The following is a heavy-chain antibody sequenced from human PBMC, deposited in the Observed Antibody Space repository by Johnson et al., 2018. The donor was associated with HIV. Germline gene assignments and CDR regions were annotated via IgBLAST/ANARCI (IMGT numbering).Heavy chain of an antibody. CDR2: ISYDGSNK. J-gene: IGHJ3*02. Sequence: QVQLVESGGGVVQPGRSLRLYCAASGFTFSSYAMHWVRQAPGKGLEWVAVISYDGSNKYYADSVKGRFTISRDNSKNTLYLQMNSLRAEDTAVYYCARTSSRAFDIWGQGTMVTVSS. CDR1: GFTFSSYA. CDR3: ARTSSRAFDI. D-gene: IGHD2-2*01. V-gene: IGHV3-30-3*01.